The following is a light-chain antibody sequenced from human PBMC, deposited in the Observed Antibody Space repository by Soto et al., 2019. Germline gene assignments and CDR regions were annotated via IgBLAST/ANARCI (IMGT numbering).Light chain of an antibody. CDR2: RAS. Sequence: DIQMTQSPSTLSASVGDRVTITCRASQTISNWLAWYQQKPGEAPKLLIYRASSLESGAPSRFSGSGSGTEFTLTISSLQPDDFATYYCQYFNIYSWTFGQGTKVEIK. J-gene: IGKJ1*01. V-gene: IGKV1-5*03. CDR3: QYFNIYSWT. CDR1: QTISNW.